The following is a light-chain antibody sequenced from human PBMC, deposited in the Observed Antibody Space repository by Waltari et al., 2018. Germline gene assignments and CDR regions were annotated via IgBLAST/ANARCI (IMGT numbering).Light chain of an antibody. CDR3: QQYNDWPPLT. CDR2: GAS. J-gene: IGKJ4*01. Sequence: EVVMTQSPATLSVSPGERVTLSCRASQSVSRFVAWYQQKPGQAPRLLISGASTRATGIPATFSCSGSDTEFTLTISSLQSEDFAIYYCQQYNDWPPLTFGGGTKLEIK. V-gene: IGKV3-15*01. CDR1: QSVSRF.